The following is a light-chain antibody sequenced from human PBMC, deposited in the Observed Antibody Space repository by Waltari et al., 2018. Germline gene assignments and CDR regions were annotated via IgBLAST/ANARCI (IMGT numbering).Light chain of an antibody. Sequence: EIVMTQSPATLSVSPGERATLSCRASQSVSSNLAWHQQKPGQAPRLRIYGASTRATGIPARFSGSGSGTEFTLTISSLQSEDFAVYYCQQYNNWPLTFGGGTKVEIK. J-gene: IGKJ4*01. CDR2: GAS. V-gene: IGKV3-15*01. CDR1: QSVSSN. CDR3: QQYNNWPLT.